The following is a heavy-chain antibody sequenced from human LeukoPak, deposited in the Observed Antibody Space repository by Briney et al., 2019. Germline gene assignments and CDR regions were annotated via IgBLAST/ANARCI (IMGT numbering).Heavy chain of an antibody. CDR3: ARETSGTYYAFDI. Sequence: SETLSLTCAVYGGSFSGYYWSWIRQPPGKGLEWIGYIYYSGSTNYNPSLKSRVTISVDTSKNQFSLKLSSVTAADTAVYYCARETSGTYYAFDIWGQGTMVTVSS. V-gene: IGHV4-59*01. CDR2: IYYSGST. D-gene: IGHD1-26*01. CDR1: GGSFSGYY. J-gene: IGHJ3*02.